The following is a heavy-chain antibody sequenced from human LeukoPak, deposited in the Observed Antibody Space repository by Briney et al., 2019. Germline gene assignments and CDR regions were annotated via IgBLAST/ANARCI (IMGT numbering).Heavy chain of an antibody. Sequence: SVKVSCKASGGTFSSYAISWVRQAPGQGLEWMGRIIPILGIANYAQKFQGRVTMTRDTSTSTVYMELSSLRSEDTAVYYCARDKGCFDPWGQGTLVTVSS. D-gene: IGHD2-8*01. J-gene: IGHJ5*02. CDR3: ARDKGCFDP. CDR1: GGTFSSYA. V-gene: IGHV1-69*04. CDR2: IIPILGIA.